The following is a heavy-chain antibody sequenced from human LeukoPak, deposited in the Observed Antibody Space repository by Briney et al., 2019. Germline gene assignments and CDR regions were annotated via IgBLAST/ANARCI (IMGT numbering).Heavy chain of an antibody. CDR2: ISVTGNST. CDR3: TKYALN. J-gene: IGHJ4*02. V-gene: IGHV3-23*01. CDR1: GFTFSSSV. Sequence: GGSLRLSCAASGFTFSSSVMTWVRRLPGKGLEWVASISVTGNSTFYGDSVKGRFTIPRDNFKNTLYLQMDSLTAEDTAVYYCTKYALNWGQGTLVSVSS.